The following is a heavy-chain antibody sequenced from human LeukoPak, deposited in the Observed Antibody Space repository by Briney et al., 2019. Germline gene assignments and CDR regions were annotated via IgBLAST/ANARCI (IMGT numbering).Heavy chain of an antibody. CDR1: GGSISSYY. CDR3: ASSGGTMIVVEIGY. J-gene: IGHJ4*02. CDR2: IYYSGST. V-gene: IGHV4-59*05. D-gene: IGHD3-22*01. Sequence: PSETLSLTCTVSGGSISSYYWSWIRQPPGKGLEWIGSIYYSGSTYYNPSLKSRVTISVDTSKNQFSLKLSSVTAADTAVYYCASSGGTMIVVEIGYWGQGTLVTVSS.